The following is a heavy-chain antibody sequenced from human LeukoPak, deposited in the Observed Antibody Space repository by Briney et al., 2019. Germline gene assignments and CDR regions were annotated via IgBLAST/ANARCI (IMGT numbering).Heavy chain of an antibody. CDR1: GFTFNTHD. CDR2: ISGSGGST. J-gene: IGHJ4*02. CDR3: AKEREVGQRAGSWPYDY. V-gene: IGHV3-23*01. Sequence: PGGSLRLSCAASGFTFNTHDMSWVRQAPGKGLEWVSAISGSGGSTYYADSVKGRFTISRDNSKNTLYLQMNSLRAEDTAVYYCAKEREVGQRAGSWPYDYWGQGTLVTVSS. D-gene: IGHD6-13*01.